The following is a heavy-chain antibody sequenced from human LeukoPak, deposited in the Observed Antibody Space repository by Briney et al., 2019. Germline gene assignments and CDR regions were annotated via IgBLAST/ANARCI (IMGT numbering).Heavy chain of an antibody. V-gene: IGHV1-18*01. J-gene: IGHJ4*02. Sequence: GASVKVSCKASGYTFTSYGITWARQAPGQGLEWMGWISAYNGNTNYAQKLQGRVTMTTDTSTSTAYMELRSLRSDDTAVYYCARDPDPYDYGGNPGFYWGQGTLVTVSS. CDR2: ISAYNGNT. CDR3: ARDPDPYDYGGNPGFY. D-gene: IGHD4-23*01. CDR1: GYTFTSYG.